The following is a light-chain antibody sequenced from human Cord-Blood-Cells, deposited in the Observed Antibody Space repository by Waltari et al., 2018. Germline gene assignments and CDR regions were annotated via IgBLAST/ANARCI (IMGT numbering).Light chain of an antibody. CDR1: SKDVGGYNY. V-gene: IGLV2-8*01. J-gene: IGLJ2*01. CDR2: EVS. Sequence: SALTQPPSASGSPGQSVTISCTGPSKDVGGYNYVSWYQQHPGKAPKLMFYEVSKRPSGVPDRFSGSKSGNTASLTVSGLQAEDEADYYCSSYAGSNNLVFGGGTKLTVL. CDR3: SSYAGSNNLV.